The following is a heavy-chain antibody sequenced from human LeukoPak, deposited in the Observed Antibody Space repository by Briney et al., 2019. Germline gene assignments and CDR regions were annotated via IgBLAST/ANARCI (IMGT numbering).Heavy chain of an antibody. V-gene: IGHV1-2*02. CDR1: GYTFTGYY. CDR3: ASICSSTSCLEY. J-gene: IGHJ4*02. Sequence: ALVKVSCKASGYTFTGYYMHWVRQAPGQGLEWMGWINPNSGGTNYAQKFQGRVTMTRDTSISTAYMELSRLRSDDTAVYYCASICSSTSCLEYWGQGTLVTVSS. CDR2: INPNSGGT. D-gene: IGHD2-2*01.